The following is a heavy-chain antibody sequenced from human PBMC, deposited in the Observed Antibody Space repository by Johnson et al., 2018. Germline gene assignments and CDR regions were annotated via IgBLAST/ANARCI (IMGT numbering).Heavy chain of an antibody. CDR2: ISSSSSTI. V-gene: IGHV3-48*01. J-gene: IGHJ3*02. D-gene: IGHD6-19*01. CDR1: GFTFSSYS. Sequence: VQLVESGGGVVQPGRSLRLSCAASGFTFSSYSMNWVRQAPGQGLEWASYISSSSSTIYYADSVKGRFTIPRDNSKNTLYLQMNNLTVEDTAVYYCAKAYSSGWYTAFDIWGQGTMVTVSS. CDR3: AKAYSSGWYTAFDI.